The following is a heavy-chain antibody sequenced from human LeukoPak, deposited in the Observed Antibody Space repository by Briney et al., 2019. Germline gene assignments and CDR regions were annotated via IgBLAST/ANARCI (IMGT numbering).Heavy chain of an antibody. D-gene: IGHD3-22*01. Sequence: SQTLSLTCTVSGGSISSGGYYWSWIRQHPGKGLEWIGYIYYSGSTYYNPSLKSRVTISVDTSKNQFSLKLSSVTAADTAVYYCARDSPYYYDSSGYMDVWGQGTTVTVSS. CDR1: GGSISSGGYY. CDR2: IYYSGST. V-gene: IGHV4-31*03. J-gene: IGHJ6*02. CDR3: ARDSPYYYDSSGYMDV.